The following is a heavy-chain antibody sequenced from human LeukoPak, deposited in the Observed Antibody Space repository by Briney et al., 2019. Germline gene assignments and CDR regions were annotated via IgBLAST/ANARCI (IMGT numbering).Heavy chain of an antibody. CDR1: GYTFTSYY. J-gene: IGHJ4*02. CDR2: INPSGGST. V-gene: IGHV1-46*01. Sequence: ASVKVSCKASGYTFTSYYMHWVRQAPGQGLEWMGIINPSGGSTSYAQKFQGRVTMTRDTSTSTAYMELRSLRSDDTAVYYCAREDEYQLLWDYWGQGTLVTVSS. CDR3: AREDEYQLLWDY. D-gene: IGHD2-2*01.